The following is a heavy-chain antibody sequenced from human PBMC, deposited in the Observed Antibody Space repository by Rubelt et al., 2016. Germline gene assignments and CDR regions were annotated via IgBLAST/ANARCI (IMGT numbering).Heavy chain of an antibody. J-gene: IGHJ4*02. V-gene: IGHV4-39*01. D-gene: IGHD3-22*01. CDR1: GGPISSSSFY. Sequence: QLQLQESGPGLVKPSETLSLTCTVSGGPISSSSFYWGWIRQSPGRHLEWIGSIHFSENTYYNPSFKSRVTISEDTSKNQFALRLNSVSAAETAVYYCARQYTYYDSSGYWGYWGQGTLVTVSS. CDR3: ARQYTYYDSSGYWGY. CDR2: IHFSENT.